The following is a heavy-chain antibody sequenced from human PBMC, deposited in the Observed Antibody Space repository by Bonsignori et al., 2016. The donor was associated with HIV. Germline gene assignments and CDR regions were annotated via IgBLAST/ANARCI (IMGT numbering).Heavy chain of an antibody. CDR3: VRSSPLASRFIDL. J-gene: IGHJ5*02. Sequence: QVQLQESGPGLVNPSETLSLTCGVSGDSFMTGYFWGWIRQSPGKGLEWIGSIYHSGNTYYNPSLKSRVVISIDTSKNEFSLKVTSLTAADTGMYYCVRSSPLASRFIDLWGQGTLVTVSS. CDR2: IYHSGNT. CDR1: GDSFMTGYF. V-gene: IGHV4-38-2*01. D-gene: IGHD3-3*01.